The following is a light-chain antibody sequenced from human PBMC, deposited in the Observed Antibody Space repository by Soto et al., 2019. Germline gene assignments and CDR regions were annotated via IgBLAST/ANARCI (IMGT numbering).Light chain of an antibody. J-gene: IGKJ4*01. V-gene: IGKV3-15*01. CDR3: QQYHTWPIT. CDR1: QSVSSN. CDR2: GAS. Sequence: EIVMTQSPATLSLSPGERATLSCMASQSVSSNLAWYQHKPGQAPRLLISGASTGATGIPARFSGSGSGTEFTLTISSLQSEDCAIYYCQQYHTWPITFGGGTKVDIK.